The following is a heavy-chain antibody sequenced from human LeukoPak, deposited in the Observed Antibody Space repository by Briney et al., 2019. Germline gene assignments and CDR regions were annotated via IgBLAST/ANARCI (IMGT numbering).Heavy chain of an antibody. V-gene: IGHV3-23*01. CDR1: GFTFSSYG. J-gene: IGHJ3*02. Sequence: GGSLRLSCAASGFTFSSYGMSWVRQAPGKGLEWVSAISGSGGSTYYADSVKGRFTISRDNSKNTLYLQMNSLRAEDTAVYYCARDRLAPQAAAGGEGAFDIWGQGTMVTVSS. D-gene: IGHD6-25*01. CDR2: ISGSGGST. CDR3: ARDRLAPQAAAGGEGAFDI.